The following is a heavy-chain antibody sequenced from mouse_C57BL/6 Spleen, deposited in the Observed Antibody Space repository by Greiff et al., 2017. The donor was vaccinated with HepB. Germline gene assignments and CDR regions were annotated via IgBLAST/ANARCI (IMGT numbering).Heavy chain of an antibody. CDR2: IRNKANNHAT. CDR1: GFTFSDAW. V-gene: IGHV6-6*01. J-gene: IGHJ3*01. Sequence: EVKLMESGGGLVQPGGSMKLSCAASGFTFSDAWMDWVRQSPEQGLEWVAEIRNKANNHATYYTDSGKERFTIAKDYSKSSVYLQMNSLGAEDTGNYCCTRRPAWFAYWGQGTLVTVSA. CDR3: TRRPAWFAY.